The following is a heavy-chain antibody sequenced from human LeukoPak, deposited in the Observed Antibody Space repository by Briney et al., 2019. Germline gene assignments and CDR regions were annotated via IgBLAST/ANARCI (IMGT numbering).Heavy chain of an antibody. CDR2: ISSSGSTI. J-gene: IGHJ4*02. Sequence: PGGSLRLSCAASGFTFSDYYMSWIRQAPGKGLEWVSYISSSGSTIYYADSVKGRFTISRDNSKNTLYLQMNSLRAEDTAVYYCAKDRRGWLQSNFDYWGQGTLVTVSS. CDR3: AKDRRGWLQSNFDY. D-gene: IGHD5-24*01. V-gene: IGHV3-11*01. CDR1: GFTFSDYY.